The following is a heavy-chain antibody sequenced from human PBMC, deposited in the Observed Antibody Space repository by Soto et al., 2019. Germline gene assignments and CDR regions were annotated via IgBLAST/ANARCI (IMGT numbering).Heavy chain of an antibody. V-gene: IGHV3-23*01. CDR3: AIDLWWYTH. J-gene: IGHJ4*02. CDR1: GFTFSDHA. CDR2: ISGGGSGA. D-gene: IGHD2-15*01. Sequence: EVQLLESGGGLVQPGGSLRLSCTASGFTFSDHAMTWVRQAPGKGLEWLSGISGGGSGAYYADSVKGRFTVSRANSNNTLFLQMDSLRVEDTAVYYCAIDLWWYTHWGQGTLVTFPS.